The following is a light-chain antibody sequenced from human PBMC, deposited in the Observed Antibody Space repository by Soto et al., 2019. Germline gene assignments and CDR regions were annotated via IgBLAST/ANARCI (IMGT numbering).Light chain of an antibody. J-gene: IGKJ4*01. CDR2: YAS. Sequence: VLAKPAGSLTLSTGERAAISCRASQSVSSSYLAWYQHKPGQAPRLLISYASTGATGIPARFSGSGSGTDFTLTINSLQSEDFAIYYCQQYDYWPATCGGGTKVDIK. CDR1: QSVSSSY. V-gene: IGKV3-15*01. CDR3: QQYDYWPAT.